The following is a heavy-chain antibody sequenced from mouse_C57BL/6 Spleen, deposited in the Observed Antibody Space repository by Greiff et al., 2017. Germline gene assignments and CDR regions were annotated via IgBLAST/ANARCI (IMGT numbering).Heavy chain of an antibody. J-gene: IGHJ4*01. D-gene: IGHD2-2*01. V-gene: IGHV1-82*01. Sequence: QVQLQQSGPELVKPGASVKLSCKASGYAFRSSWMNWVKQRPGKGLEWIGRIYPGDGDTNYNGKFKGKATLTADKSSSTAYMQLSSLTSEDSAVYFCAREGYYYAMDYWGQGTSVTVSS. CDR1: GYAFRSSW. CDR3: AREGYYYAMDY. CDR2: IYPGDGDT.